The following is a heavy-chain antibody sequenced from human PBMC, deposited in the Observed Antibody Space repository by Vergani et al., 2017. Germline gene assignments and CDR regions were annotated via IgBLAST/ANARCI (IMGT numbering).Heavy chain of an antibody. J-gene: IGHJ6*03. V-gene: IGHV4-59*01. CDR2: IYNSGST. Sequence: QVQLQESGPGLVKPSETLSLTCTVSGGSISGYYWSWIRQPPGQGLEWIGYIYNSGSTNYNPSLKSRGTISVDTSKNQFSLKLSSVTAADTAVYYCASLDCSGGSCYYYYYYYMDVWGKGTTVTVSS. CDR3: ASLDCSGGSCYYYYYYYMDV. CDR1: GGSISGYY. D-gene: IGHD2-15*01.